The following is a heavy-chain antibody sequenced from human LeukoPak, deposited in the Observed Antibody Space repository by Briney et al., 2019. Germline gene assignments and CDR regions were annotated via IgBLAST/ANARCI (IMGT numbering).Heavy chain of an antibody. Sequence: PGGSLRHSRAVSGFTFTDHYMDWVRQAPGKGREWVGRTMNKAYNYTTEYAESVKGRFTISRGDSKHSMYLQMNSLKTEDTAVYYCARGSIYYYYAMDVWGRGTTVTVSS. CDR3: ARGSIYYYYAMDV. CDR1: GFTFTDHY. V-gene: IGHV3-72*01. D-gene: IGHD5-24*01. J-gene: IGHJ6*02. CDR2: TMNKAYNYTT.